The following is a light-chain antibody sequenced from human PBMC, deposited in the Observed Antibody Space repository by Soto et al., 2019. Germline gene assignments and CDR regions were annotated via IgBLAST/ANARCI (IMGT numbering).Light chain of an antibody. CDR2: RND. Sequence: QSVLTQPPSASGTPGQRVTFSCSGSSPNIGSNYVYWYQQVPGTAPKLLIYRNDQRPSGVPDRFSASKSGTSASLANSGLRSEDEADYHCATWDDSLSGWVFGGGTKLTVL. CDR1: SPNIGSNY. V-gene: IGLV1-47*01. CDR3: ATWDDSLSGWV. J-gene: IGLJ3*02.